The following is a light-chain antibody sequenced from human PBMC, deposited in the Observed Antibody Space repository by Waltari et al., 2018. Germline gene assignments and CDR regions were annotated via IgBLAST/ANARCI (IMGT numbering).Light chain of an antibody. Sequence: QSALTQPASVSGSPGQSITISCTGFKSKVGSYKLVSWYQKHPGKATKILIYEGNRRPSGVSNRFSGSKYDNTAFLTLSGLQAEDEADYYCCSNVGSSVFFGGGTKLTVL. CDR1: KSKVGSYKL. J-gene: IGLJ2*01. CDR3: CSNVGSSVF. CDR2: EGN. V-gene: IGLV2-23*03.